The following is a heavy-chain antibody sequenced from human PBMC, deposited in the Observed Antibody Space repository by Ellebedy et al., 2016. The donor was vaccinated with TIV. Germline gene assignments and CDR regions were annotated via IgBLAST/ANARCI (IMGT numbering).Heavy chain of an antibody. D-gene: IGHD2-2*01. CDR3: AREVPRTFSCSRTSCYGSTFDM. CDR2: IKQDGGEI. CDR1: GFTFSSYW. V-gene: IGHV3-7*01. J-gene: IGHJ3*02. Sequence: GGSLTLSXAASGFTFSSYWMSWVRQAPGKGLEWVANIKQDGGEINSADSAKGRFTISRDNAKSSLYLEMNSLRAEDMAVYSCAREVPRTFSCSRTSCYGSTFDMWGQGTMVTVSS.